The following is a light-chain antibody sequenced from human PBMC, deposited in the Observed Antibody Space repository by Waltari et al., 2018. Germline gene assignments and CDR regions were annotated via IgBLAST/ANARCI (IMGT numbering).Light chain of an antibody. Sequence: DIVMTQSPDSLAVSLRERATIHCKSCRTVLYDSNNKNYLIWYQQKPGQPPNQLIYWASTRKSGVPDRFSGSGSGTDFTLTISTLQAEDVAVYYCHQYYNTPYSYGQGTKLEIK. V-gene: IGKV4-1*01. CDR3: HQYYNTPYS. CDR1: RTVLYDSNNKNY. CDR2: WAS. J-gene: IGKJ2*03.